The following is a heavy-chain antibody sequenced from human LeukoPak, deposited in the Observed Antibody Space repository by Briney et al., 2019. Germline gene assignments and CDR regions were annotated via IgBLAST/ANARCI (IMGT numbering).Heavy chain of an antibody. J-gene: IGHJ4*02. CDR3: ARGVAIATQTFDY. V-gene: IGHV4-59*01. D-gene: IGHD2-21*01. CDR2: IYYSGST. CDR1: GGSISNYY. Sequence: SETLSLTCTVSGGSISNYYWSWIRQPPGKGLEWIGYIYYSGSTNYNPSLKSRVTISVDTSKNQFSPKLSSVTAADTAVYYCARGVAIATQTFDYWGQGTLVTVSS.